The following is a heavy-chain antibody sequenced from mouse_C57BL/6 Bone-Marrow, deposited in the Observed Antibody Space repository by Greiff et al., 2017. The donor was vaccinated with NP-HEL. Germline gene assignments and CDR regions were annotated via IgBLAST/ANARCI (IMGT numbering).Heavy chain of an antibody. CDR2: IDPENGDT. CDR3: TTRLPQRAY. Sequence: EVQLQQSGAELVRPGASVKLSCTASGFNIKDDYMHWVKQRPEQGLEWIGWIDPENGDTEYASKFQGKATITADTSSNTAYLQLSSLTSEDTAVYYCTTRLPQRAYWGQGTVVTVSA. V-gene: IGHV14-4*01. D-gene: IGHD2-1*01. CDR1: GFNIKDDY. J-gene: IGHJ3*01.